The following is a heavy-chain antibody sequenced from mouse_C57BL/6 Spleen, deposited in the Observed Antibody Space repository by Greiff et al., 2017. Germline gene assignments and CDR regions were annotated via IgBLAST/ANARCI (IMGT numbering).Heavy chain of an antibody. V-gene: IGHV1-19*01. CDR2: INPYNGGP. Sequence: VQLQQSGPVLVKPGASVKMSCTASGYTFTDYYMNWVKQSHGKSLEWIGVINPYNGGPSYNQKFKGKATLTVDKSSSTAYMELNSLTSEDSAVYYCARKGDYFDYWGQGTTLTVSS. J-gene: IGHJ2*01. CDR1: GYTFTDYY. CDR3: ARKGDYFDY.